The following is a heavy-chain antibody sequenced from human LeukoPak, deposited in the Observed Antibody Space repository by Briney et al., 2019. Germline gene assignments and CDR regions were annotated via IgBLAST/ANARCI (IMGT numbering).Heavy chain of an antibody. D-gene: IGHD1-26*01. V-gene: IGHV4-39*01. Sequence: SETLTLTCTVSGCSVSINSYHWVRIPQPPGQELEWIGNIYYGRITYYNASLKSRFTISVDKSKNQFSLKLSSVTAADTAVYYCARQGSGSSYYYYTFHYWGQGTLVTVSS. CDR1: GCSVSINSYH. CDR3: ARQGSGSSYYYYTFHY. J-gene: IGHJ4*02. CDR2: IYYGRIT.